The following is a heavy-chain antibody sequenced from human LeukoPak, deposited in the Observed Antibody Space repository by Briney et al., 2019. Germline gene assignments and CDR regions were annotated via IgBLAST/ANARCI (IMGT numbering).Heavy chain of an antibody. CDR1: GGSFSGYY. V-gene: IGHV4-34*01. CDR3: ARGRVARAPFFDY. D-gene: IGHD2-15*01. CDR2: IYHTGST. J-gene: IGHJ4*02. Sequence: SETLSLTCTVYGGSFSGYYWSWIRQPPGKGLEWIGEIYHTGSTDYNPSLKSRVTVSVDTSKNQFALKLSSVTAAETAVYYCARGRVARAPFFDYWGQGTLVTVSS.